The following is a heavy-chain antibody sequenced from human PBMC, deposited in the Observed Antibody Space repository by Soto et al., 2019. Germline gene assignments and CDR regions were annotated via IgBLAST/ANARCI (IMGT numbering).Heavy chain of an antibody. CDR3: ARTTTYYDYIWGSYRPKDFDF. CDR2: VFYSGTT. CDR1: GASFSSGGYY. D-gene: IGHD3-16*02. Sequence: QVLQQESGPGLVKPSQTLSLTCTVSGASFSSGGYYWGWIRQHPGKGLEWIGYVFYSGTTYYSPSLKSRVSISVDTSKNQFSLSLSSVTAADTAVYYCARTTTYYDYIWGSYRPKDFDFWGQGTLVTVSS. V-gene: IGHV4-31*03. J-gene: IGHJ4*02.